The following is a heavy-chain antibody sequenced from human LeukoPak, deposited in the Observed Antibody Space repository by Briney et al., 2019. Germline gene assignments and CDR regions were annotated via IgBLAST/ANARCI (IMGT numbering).Heavy chain of an antibody. CDR2: IKQDGSEK. Sequence: GGSLRLSCVASGFTFTTYWMTWVRQARGKGLEWVASIKQDGSEKYYVDSVKGRFTISRDNTKNSVYLQMDSLRAEDTAVYNCAREPPTNRDSSNYGNWGQGTLVTVSS. V-gene: IGHV3-7*01. J-gene: IGHJ4*02. D-gene: IGHD4-11*01. CDR3: AREPPTNRDSSNYGN. CDR1: GFTFTTYW.